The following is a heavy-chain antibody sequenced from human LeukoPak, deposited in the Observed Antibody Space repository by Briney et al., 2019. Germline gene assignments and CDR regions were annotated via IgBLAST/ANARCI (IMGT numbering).Heavy chain of an antibody. J-gene: IGHJ4*02. Sequence: SGGSLRLSCAASGFTFSDYYMSWIRQAPGKGLEWVSYISSSGSTTYYADSVKGRFTISRDNSKNTLYLQMNSLRAEDTAVYYCAKDRSQWLVWDKYYFDYWGQGTLVTVSS. CDR1: GFTFSDYY. V-gene: IGHV3-11*01. CDR2: ISSSGSTT. CDR3: AKDRSQWLVWDKYYFDY. D-gene: IGHD6-19*01.